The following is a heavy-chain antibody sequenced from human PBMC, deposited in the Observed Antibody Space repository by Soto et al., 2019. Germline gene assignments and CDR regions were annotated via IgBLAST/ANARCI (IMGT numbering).Heavy chain of an antibody. Sequence: AASVKVSCKASGGTFSSYAISWVRQAPGQGLEWMGGIIPIFGTANYAQKFQGRVTITADESTSTACIELGSLRSEGTAVYYCARESSPGYCSGGSCYGFWGQGRLVTVSS. D-gene: IGHD2-15*01. J-gene: IGHJ4*02. CDR1: GGTFSSYA. V-gene: IGHV1-69*13. CDR2: IIPIFGTA. CDR3: ARESSPGYCSGGSCYGF.